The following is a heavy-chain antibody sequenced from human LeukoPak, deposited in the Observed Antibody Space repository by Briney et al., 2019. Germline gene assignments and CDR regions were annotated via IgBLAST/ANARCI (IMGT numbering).Heavy chain of an antibody. J-gene: IGHJ4*02. Sequence: GGSLRLSCAASGFAFGGAWIHWVRRVLGKGLAWVSGISNDASITEYTGSVKGRFTISRDSDKKTVYLQMNSLRVEDTAMYYCTRGPFTAPGIADYWGQGTLVTVSS. CDR3: TRGPFTAPGIADY. D-gene: IGHD6-13*01. CDR1: GFAFGGAW. V-gene: IGHV3-74*03. CDR2: ISNDASIT.